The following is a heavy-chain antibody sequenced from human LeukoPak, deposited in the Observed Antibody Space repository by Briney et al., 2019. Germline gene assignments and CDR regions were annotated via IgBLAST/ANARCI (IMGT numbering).Heavy chain of an antibody. V-gene: IGHV3-30-3*01. CDR2: ISYDGSDK. CDR3: ARERVDYGDWSRYYQYGMDA. D-gene: IGHD4-17*01. J-gene: IGHJ6*02. CDR1: GFTFSSYA. Sequence: PGRSLRLSCAASGFTFSSYAMHWVRQAPGKGLEWVAIISYDGSDKYYADSVKGRLTISRDNSKSTLYLQMISLRTEDTAVYYCARERVDYGDWSRYYQYGMDAWGQGTAVAVTS.